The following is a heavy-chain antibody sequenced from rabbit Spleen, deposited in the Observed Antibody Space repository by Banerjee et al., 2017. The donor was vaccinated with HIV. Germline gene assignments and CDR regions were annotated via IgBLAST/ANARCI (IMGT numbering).Heavy chain of an antibody. Sequence: QSLEESGGDLVKPGASLILTCTASGFSFIKYWIHWVCQAPGKGLEWIACINSYTGKPVYATWAKGRFTISRTSSTTVTLQMTSLTAADTATYFCARDLASVVGWNFNLWGPGTLVTVS. J-gene: IGHJ4*01. CDR1: GFSFIKYW. CDR3: ARDLASVVGWNFNL. CDR2: INSYTGKP. D-gene: IGHD3-1*01. V-gene: IGHV1S40*01.